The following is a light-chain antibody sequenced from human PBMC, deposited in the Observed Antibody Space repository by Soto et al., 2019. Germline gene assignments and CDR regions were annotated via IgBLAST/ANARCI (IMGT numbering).Light chain of an antibody. J-gene: IGKJ4*01. CDR2: GAS. CDR1: QTVRTNY. CDR3: QQYSDSPPS. Sequence: EIVLTQSPGTLSLSPGERATLSCRASQTVRTNYLAWFQHKPGQAPRLLIYGASSRATGIPDRFSGSGSGTDFTLTINRLEPEDFAVYFCQQYSDSPPSFGGGTKLEI. V-gene: IGKV3-20*01.